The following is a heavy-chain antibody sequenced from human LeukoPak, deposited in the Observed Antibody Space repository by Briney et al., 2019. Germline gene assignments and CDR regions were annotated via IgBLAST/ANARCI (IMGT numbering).Heavy chain of an antibody. J-gene: IGHJ4*02. V-gene: IGHV3-30*03. CDR1: GFTVSSKY. CDR2: ISFDGSNK. D-gene: IGHD2-15*01. CDR3: ARDHIVVVVAATYD. Sequence: GGSLRLSCAASGFTVSSKYMSWVRQAPGKGREWVAVISFDGSNKYYADSVKGRFTISRDNSKNTLYLQMNSLRAEDTAVYYCARDHIVVVVAATYDWGQGTLVTVSS.